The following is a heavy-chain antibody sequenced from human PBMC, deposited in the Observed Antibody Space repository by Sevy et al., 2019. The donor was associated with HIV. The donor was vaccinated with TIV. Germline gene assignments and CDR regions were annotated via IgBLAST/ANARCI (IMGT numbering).Heavy chain of an antibody. CDR2: FFYTGNP. CDR1: GASISTYV. CDR3: ATGAGVSKSDF. J-gene: IGHJ4*02. Sequence: SETLSLTCTVSGASISTYVWTWIRQPPGKGLEWVGYFFYTGNPNYNPSLSSRVTISGDTSKNQFSLTLRSVTAADTAVYYCATGAGVSKSDFWGQGTLVTVSS. D-gene: IGHD3-10*01. V-gene: IGHV4-59*12.